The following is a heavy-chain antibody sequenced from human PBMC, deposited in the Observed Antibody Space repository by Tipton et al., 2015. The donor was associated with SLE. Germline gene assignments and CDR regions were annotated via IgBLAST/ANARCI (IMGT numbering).Heavy chain of an antibody. J-gene: IGHJ4*02. CDR1: GFLVTYNY. D-gene: IGHD4-23*01. CDR2: ISGSGGST. V-gene: IGHV3-23*01. Sequence: SLRLSCAVSGFLVTYNYMSWVRQAPGKGLEWVSGISGSGGSTYYADSVKGRFTISRENSKNTLYLQVNSLRAEDTAVYYCAKRDGGNSGEFDYWGQGTLVTVSS. CDR3: AKRDGGNSGEFDY.